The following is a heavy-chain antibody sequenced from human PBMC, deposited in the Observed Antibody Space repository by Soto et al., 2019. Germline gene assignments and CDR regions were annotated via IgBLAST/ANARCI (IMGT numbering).Heavy chain of an antibody. CDR2: IYYSGST. V-gene: IGHV4-39*01. CDR3: ARDYDSSGDY. D-gene: IGHD3-22*01. J-gene: IGHJ4*02. Sequence: QLQLQESGPGLVKPSETLSLTCTVSGGSFSTSSYYWGWIRQPPGKGLEWIGSIYYSGSTYYNPSLKSRVTISVDTSKNQFSLKLSSVTAADTAVYYCARDYDSSGDYWGQGTLVTVSS. CDR1: GGSFSTSSYY.